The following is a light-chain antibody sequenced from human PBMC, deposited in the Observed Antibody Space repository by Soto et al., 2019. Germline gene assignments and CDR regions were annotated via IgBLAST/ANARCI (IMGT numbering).Light chain of an antibody. J-gene: IGLJ1*01. CDR3: AAWDDSLAEYG. Sequence: QSVLTQPPSASGTPGQRVSISCSGSTSNIGSNTVHWYQQLPGTAPTLLIYRNDQRPSGVPARCSGSKSGTSASLAISGLQSDDEADYYCAAWDDSLAEYGFGTGTKVTVL. CDR2: RND. V-gene: IGLV1-44*01. CDR1: TSNIGSNT.